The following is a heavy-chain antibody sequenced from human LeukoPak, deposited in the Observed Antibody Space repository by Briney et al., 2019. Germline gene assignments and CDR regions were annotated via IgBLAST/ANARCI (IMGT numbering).Heavy chain of an antibody. D-gene: IGHD3-10*01. Sequence: LGESLKISCKGSGYSFTNYWCVWVRQMPGKGLEWMGIVYPGDSEPRYSPSFQGQVTISADKSISTAFLQWSSLKASDTAMYYCASGRMVRGVISWFDPWGQGTLVIVSS. CDR3: ASGRMVRGVISWFDP. CDR2: VYPGDSEP. V-gene: IGHV5-51*01. J-gene: IGHJ5*02. CDR1: GYSFTNYW.